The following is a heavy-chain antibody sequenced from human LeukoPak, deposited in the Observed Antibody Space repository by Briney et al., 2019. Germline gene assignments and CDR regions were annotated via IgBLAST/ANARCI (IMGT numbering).Heavy chain of an antibody. J-gene: IGHJ6*02. CDR1: GASISSYY. CDR2: IYYSGST. D-gene: IGHD6-19*01. Sequence: SETLSLTCTVSGASISSYYWSWIRQPPGKGLEWIGYIYYSGSTNYNPSLKSRVTISVDTSKNQFSLKLSSVTAADTAVYYCARDAGYSSGWYVEPYYYGMDVWGQGTTVTVSS. V-gene: IGHV4-59*01. CDR3: ARDAGYSSGWYVEPYYYGMDV.